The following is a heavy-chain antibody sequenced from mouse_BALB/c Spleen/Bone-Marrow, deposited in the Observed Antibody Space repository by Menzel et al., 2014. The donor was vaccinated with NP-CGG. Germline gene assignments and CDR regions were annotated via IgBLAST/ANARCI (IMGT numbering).Heavy chain of an antibody. Sequence: EVQLVESGGGLVQPGSSLSLSCATSGFTFTDYYMSWVRQPPGKALEWLGFIRNKANGYTTEYSASVKGRFTVSRDNSQSILYLQMNTLRAEDSATYYCARDIDVNYTWYFDVWGAGTTVTVSS. CDR2: IRNKANGYTT. CDR3: ARDIDVNYTWYFDV. V-gene: IGHV7-3*02. D-gene: IGHD2-1*01. CDR1: GFTFTDYY. J-gene: IGHJ1*01.